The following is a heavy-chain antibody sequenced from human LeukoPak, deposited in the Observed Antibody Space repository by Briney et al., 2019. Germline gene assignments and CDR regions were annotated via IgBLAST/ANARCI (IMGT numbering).Heavy chain of an antibody. CDR3: ARTLRDSSATGRHYCADN. J-gene: IGHJ4*02. CDR2: IDWDDEE. Sequence: ESGPALVQPTQTLTLTCAFSGFSLTTDGTCVSWVRQPPGKALEWLARIDWDDEEFYSPSLKTRLTISKDTSTNQVVLSMTNMDPADTARYYCARTLRDSSATGRHYCADNWGQGALVTVSS. CDR1: GFSLTTDGTC. D-gene: IGHD2-15*01. V-gene: IGHV2-70*17.